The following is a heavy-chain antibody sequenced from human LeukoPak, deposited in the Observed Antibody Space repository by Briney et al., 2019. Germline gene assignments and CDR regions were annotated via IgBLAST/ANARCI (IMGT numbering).Heavy chain of an antibody. J-gene: IGHJ4*02. D-gene: IGHD3-22*01. Sequence: PSETLSLTCTVSGGSISSYYWSWIRQPPGKGLEWIGYIYHSGSTYYNPSLKSRVTISVDRSKNQFSLKLSSVTAADTAVYYCARTVSYYYDSSGPGLFDYWGQGTLVTVSS. V-gene: IGHV4-59*12. CDR2: IYHSGST. CDR1: GGSISSYY. CDR3: ARTVSYYYDSSGPGLFDY.